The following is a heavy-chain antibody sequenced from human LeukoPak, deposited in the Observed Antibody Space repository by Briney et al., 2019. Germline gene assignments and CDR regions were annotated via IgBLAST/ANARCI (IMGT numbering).Heavy chain of an antibody. V-gene: IGHV3-7*01. CDR2: IKQDGSEK. CDR3: ARDLRGRYFDL. CDR1: GFTFSSYS. J-gene: IGHJ2*01. Sequence: GGSLRLSCAASGFTFSSYSMNWVRQAPGKGLEWVASIKQDGSEKYYVDSVKGRFTMSRDNAKNSLYLQMNSLRAEDTAVYYCARDLRGRYFDLWGRGTPVTVSS. D-gene: IGHD3-16*01.